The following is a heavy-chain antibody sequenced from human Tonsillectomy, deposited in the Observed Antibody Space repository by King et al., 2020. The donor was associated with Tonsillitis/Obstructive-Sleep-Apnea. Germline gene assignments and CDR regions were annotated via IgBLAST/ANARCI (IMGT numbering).Heavy chain of an antibody. CDR2: IDPSDSYT. CDR1: GYSFTSYW. CDR3: AVTTVVTPPYYYYYGMDV. D-gene: IGHD4-23*01. Sequence: VQLVESGAEVKKPGESLRISCKGSGYSFTSYWISWVRQMPGKGLEWMGRIDPSDSYTNYSASFQGHVTISADKSISTAYLQSSSLKVSDTAMYYCAVTTVVTPPYYYYYGMDVWGQGTTVTVSS. J-gene: IGHJ6*02. V-gene: IGHV5-10-1*03.